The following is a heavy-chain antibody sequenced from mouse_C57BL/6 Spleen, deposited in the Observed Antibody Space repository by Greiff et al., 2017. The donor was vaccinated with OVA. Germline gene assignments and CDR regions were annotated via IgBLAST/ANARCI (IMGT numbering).Heavy chain of an antibody. V-gene: IGHV1-69*01. CDR3: ARDGYYVKAMDY. CDR1: GYTFTSYW. J-gene: IGHJ4*01. Sequence: QVQLQQPGAELVMPGASVKLSCKASGYTFTSYWMHWVKQRPGQGLEWIGEIDPSDSYTNYNQKVKGKSTLTVDKSTSTVYMQISSLTSEDTAVDYCARDGYYVKAMDYWGQGTSVTVSS. CDR2: IDPSDSYT. D-gene: IGHD2-3*01.